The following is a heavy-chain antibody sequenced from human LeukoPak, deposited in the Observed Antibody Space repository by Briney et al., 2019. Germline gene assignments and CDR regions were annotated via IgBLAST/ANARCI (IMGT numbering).Heavy chain of an antibody. CDR3: ATPITYFGSYTSCDVDH. V-gene: IGHV3-21*01. J-gene: IGHJ4*02. Sequence: AGSLTLTCAASGFTFSTYSFHWVRMAQGQGMELVSSISSYSSFIFYADSVKSRLTITTDNTDNYLFLLMHSPSTDDNAALYFATPITYFGSYTSCDVDHWGQGTLVTVSS. D-gene: IGHD2-2*01. CDR2: ISSYSSFI. CDR1: GFTFSTYS.